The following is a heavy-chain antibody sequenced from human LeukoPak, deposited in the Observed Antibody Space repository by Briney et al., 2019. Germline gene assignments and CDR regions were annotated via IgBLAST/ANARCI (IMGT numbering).Heavy chain of an antibody. CDR3: AKDLYGFYAMDV. D-gene: IGHD4-17*01. CDR1: GFTFSSYG. CDR2: ISYDGSNK. Sequence: GRSLRLSCAASGFTFSSYGMHWVRQAPGKGLEWVAVISYDGSNKYYADSVKGRFTISRDNSGNTLYLQMNSLRAEDTAVYYCAKDLYGFYAMDVWGQGTTVTVSS. J-gene: IGHJ6*02. V-gene: IGHV3-30*18.